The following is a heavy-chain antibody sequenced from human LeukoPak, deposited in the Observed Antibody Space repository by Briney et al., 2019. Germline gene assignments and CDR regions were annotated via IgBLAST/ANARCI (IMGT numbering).Heavy chain of an antibody. CDR3: AKDGSSSWEQHLDAFDI. CDR2: ISWNSGSI. Sequence: GGSLRLSCAASGFTFDDYAMHWVRQAPGKGLERVSGISWNSGSIGYADSVKGRFTVSRDNAKNSLYLQMNSLRAEDMALYYCAKDGSSSWEQHLDAFDIWGQGTMVTVSS. D-gene: IGHD6-13*01. CDR1: GFTFDDYA. J-gene: IGHJ3*02. V-gene: IGHV3-9*03.